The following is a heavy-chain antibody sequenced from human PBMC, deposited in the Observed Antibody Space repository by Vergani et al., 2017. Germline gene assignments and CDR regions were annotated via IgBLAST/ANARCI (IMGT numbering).Heavy chain of an antibody. J-gene: IGHJ5*02. Sequence: QVHLQQRGAGVLKPSETLSLTCGVLGGSLSGYFWSWIRQSPGRGLEWRGEITAIGSAQYRPSATSRVTISVDTSRGEFTLTVNSVTAADTGLYFCASRRPRLNLGSKSNAGTLDSWGQGTMVTVSS. CDR2: ITAIGSA. V-gene: IGHV4-34*02. D-gene: IGHD3-10*01. CDR1: GGSLSGYF. CDR3: ASRRPRLNLGSKSNAGTLDS.